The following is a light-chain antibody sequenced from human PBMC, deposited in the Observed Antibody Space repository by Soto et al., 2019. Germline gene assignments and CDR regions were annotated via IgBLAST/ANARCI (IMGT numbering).Light chain of an antibody. CDR3: QQFTSYVLS. V-gene: IGKV1-13*02. CDR2: DGS. J-gene: IGKJ4*01. Sequence: AVQLTQSPSSLSASVGDRVSLTCRATEGIGHSLAWYQHKPGQPPKLLVSDGSSLERGVPPRFSGSGSGTAFTLTITGPLAEDFATYYCQQFTSYVLSFGGGTKVDIK. CDR1: EGIGHS.